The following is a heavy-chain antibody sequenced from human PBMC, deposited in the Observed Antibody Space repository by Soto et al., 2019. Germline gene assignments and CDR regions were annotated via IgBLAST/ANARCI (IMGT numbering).Heavy chain of an antibody. V-gene: IGHV3-23*01. CDR1: GFTFSNYA. CDR2: ISGGGDST. Sequence: EVQLLESGGGLVQPGGSLRLSCAVSGFTFSNYAMSWVRQAPGKGLEWVSAISGGGDSTYYTASVRGRFTISRDNPKNTLYLHMNSLRADDTAVYYCAKDSVAGTSVYWGQGTLVTVSS. D-gene: IGHD6-19*01. CDR3: AKDSVAGTSVY. J-gene: IGHJ4*02.